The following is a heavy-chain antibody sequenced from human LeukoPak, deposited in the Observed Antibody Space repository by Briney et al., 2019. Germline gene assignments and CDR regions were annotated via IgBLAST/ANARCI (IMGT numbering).Heavy chain of an antibody. D-gene: IGHD1-26*01. Sequence: SETLSLTCTVSGGSISSYYWSWIRQPPGKGLEWIGYIYYSGSTNYNPSLKSRVTISVDTSKNQFSLKLSSVTAADTAVYYCATFPPTIVGATKAFDCWGQGTLVTVSS. J-gene: IGHJ4*02. CDR1: GGSISSYY. CDR2: IYYSGST. V-gene: IGHV4-59*01. CDR3: ATFPPTIVGATKAFDC.